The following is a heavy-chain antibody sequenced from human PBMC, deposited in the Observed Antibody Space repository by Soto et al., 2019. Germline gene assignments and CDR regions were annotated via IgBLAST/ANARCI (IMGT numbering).Heavy chain of an antibody. V-gene: IGHV3-30-3*01. CDR1: GFPFSSHA. D-gene: IGHD3-10*01. Sequence: QVQLEESGGGVVQPGRSLRLSCAASGFPFSSHAMHWVRPAPGKGLEWVGVISYDGSDKYYAVSVKGRFTISRDNSKNTLYLQMNSLRVEDTAVYYCARPRNIIIWFGELPDVWGQGTTVIVS. J-gene: IGHJ6*02. CDR3: ARPRNIIIWFGELPDV. CDR2: ISYDGSDK.